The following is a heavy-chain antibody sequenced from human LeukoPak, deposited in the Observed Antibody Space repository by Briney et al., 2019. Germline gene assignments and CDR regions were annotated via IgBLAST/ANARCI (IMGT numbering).Heavy chain of an antibody. Sequence: PGESLRLSCTASGFTFSNFWMGWVRQAPGQGLEWMGGIIPIFGTANYAQKFQGRVTITADESTSTAYMELSSLRSEDTAVYYCARLDEYSSSSRYYGMDVWGQGTTVTVSS. J-gene: IGHJ6*02. CDR2: IIPIFGTA. D-gene: IGHD6-6*01. V-gene: IGHV1-69*01. CDR1: GFTFSNFW. CDR3: ARLDEYSSSSRYYGMDV.